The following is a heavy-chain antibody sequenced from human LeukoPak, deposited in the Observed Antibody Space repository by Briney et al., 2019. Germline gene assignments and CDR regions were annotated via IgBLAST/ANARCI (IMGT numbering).Heavy chain of an antibody. J-gene: IGHJ4*02. CDR1: GGSISSSNYY. V-gene: IGHV4-39*07. D-gene: IGHD1-7*01. CDR3: ARKQGGTMYDV. Sequence: SETLSLTCIVPGGSISSSNYYWAWIRQPPGKGLEWIGTFYFGGSAYYNPSLTSRVSISKDTSNNQFSLRLYSVTAADTAVYYCARKQGGTMYDVWGQGTQVTVSS. CDR2: FYFGGSA.